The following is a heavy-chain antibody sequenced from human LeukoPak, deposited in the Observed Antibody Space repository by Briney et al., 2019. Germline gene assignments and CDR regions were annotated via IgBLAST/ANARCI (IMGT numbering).Heavy chain of an antibody. CDR1: GYTFTSYA. CDR2: INTNTGNP. V-gene: IGHV7-4-1*02. J-gene: IGHJ6*03. Sequence: AASVKVSCKASGYTFTSYAMNWVRQAPGQGLEWMGWINTNTGNPTYAQGFTGRFVFSLDTSVSTAYLQISSLKAEDTAVYYCARVWEQLVYQEYYYYYYMDVWGKGTTVTISS. D-gene: IGHD6-6*01. CDR3: ARVWEQLVYQEYYYYYYMDV.